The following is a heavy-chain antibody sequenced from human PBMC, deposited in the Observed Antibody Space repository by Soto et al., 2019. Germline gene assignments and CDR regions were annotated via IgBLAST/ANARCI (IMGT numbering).Heavy chain of an antibody. V-gene: IGHV4-59*08. D-gene: IGHD5-12*01. CDR2: IYYSGST. CDR1: GGSISSYY. J-gene: IGHJ4*02. Sequence: SETLSLTCTVSGGSISSYYWSWIRQPPGKGLGWIGYIYYSGSTNYNPSLKSRVTISVDTSKNQFSLKLSSVTAADTAVYYCARSSGYSGYDILASFDYWGQGTLVTVSS. CDR3: ARSSGYSGYDILASFDY.